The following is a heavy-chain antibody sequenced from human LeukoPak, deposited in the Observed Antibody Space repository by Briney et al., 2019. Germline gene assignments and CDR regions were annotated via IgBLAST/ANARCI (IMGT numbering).Heavy chain of an antibody. CDR1: GFTFSTFT. D-gene: IGHD4-17*01. CDR2: ISSSSSTV. CDR3: ARDRGGDYGDLFDY. J-gene: IGHJ4*02. V-gene: IGHV3-48*01. Sequence: PGGSLTLSCAASGFTFSTFTMNWVRQAPGKGLEWVSYISSSSSTVYYADSVTGRFTISRDNAKNSLYLQMNSLRAEDTAVYYCARDRGGDYGDLFDYWGQGTPVTVSS.